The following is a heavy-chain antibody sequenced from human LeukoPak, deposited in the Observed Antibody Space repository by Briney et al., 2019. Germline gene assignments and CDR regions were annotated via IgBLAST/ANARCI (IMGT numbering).Heavy chain of an antibody. CDR3: ATDGAVAGTAYPEY. Sequence: ASVKVSCKASGYTFTGYYIHWVRQAPGQGLEWMGWINPNSGGTKYAQKFQGRVTMTRDTSISTAYMELSSLTSDDTALYYCATDGAVAGTAYPEYWGQGTLVTVTS. D-gene: IGHD6-19*01. CDR1: GYTFTGYY. CDR2: INPNSGGT. J-gene: IGHJ4*02. V-gene: IGHV1-2*02.